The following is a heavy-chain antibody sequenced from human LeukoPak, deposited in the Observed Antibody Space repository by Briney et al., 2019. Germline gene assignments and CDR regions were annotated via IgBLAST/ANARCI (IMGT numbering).Heavy chain of an antibody. V-gene: IGHV3-30*02. CDR3: ARDRLLLWFGELNDY. D-gene: IGHD3-10*01. CDR1: GFTFSSYG. CDR2: IRYDGSNK. J-gene: IGHJ4*02. Sequence: PGGSLRLSCAASGFTFSSYGMHWVRQAPGKGLEWVAFIRYDGSNKYYADSVKGRFTISRDNSKNTLYLQMNSLRAEDTAVYYCARDRLLLWFGELNDYWGQGTLVTVSS.